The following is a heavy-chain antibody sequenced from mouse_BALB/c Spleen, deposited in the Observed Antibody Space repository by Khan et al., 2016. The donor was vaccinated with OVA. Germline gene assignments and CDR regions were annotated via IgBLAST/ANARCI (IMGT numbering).Heavy chain of an antibody. D-gene: IGHD1-1*01. CDR3: ARIYGEDFDY. CDR2: ISYSGNT. CDR1: GYSITSDYA. J-gene: IGHJ2*01. Sequence: EVQLQESGPGLVKPSQSLSLTCTVTGYSITSDYAWNWIRQFPGNKLEWMGYISYSGNTKYNPSLKSRSSITRDTSDNQFFLQLNSVTIEDTDTSYYARIYGEDFDYWGQGTTLTVSS. V-gene: IGHV3-2*02.